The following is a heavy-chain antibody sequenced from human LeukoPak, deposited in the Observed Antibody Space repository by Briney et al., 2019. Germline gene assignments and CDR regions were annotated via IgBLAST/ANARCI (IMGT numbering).Heavy chain of an antibody. V-gene: IGHV3-23*01. CDR2: ITGSGGNT. D-gene: IGHD3-10*01. J-gene: IGHJ4*02. Sequence: GGSLRLSCAASGFTFSSYAMSWVRQAPGKGLEWVSTITGSGGNTYYADSVKGRFTVSRDNSKNTLYLQMNSQRGEDTAVYYCAKDFLRNMVLGFDDWGQGTLVTVSS. CDR3: AKDFLRNMVLGFDD. CDR1: GFTFSSYA.